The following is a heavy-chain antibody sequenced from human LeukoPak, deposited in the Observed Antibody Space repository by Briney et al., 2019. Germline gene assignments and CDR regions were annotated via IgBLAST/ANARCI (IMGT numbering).Heavy chain of an antibody. J-gene: IGHJ6*02. V-gene: IGHV4-59*08. D-gene: IGHD6-19*01. Sequence: PSETLSLTCTVSGGSISSYYWSWLRQPPGKGLEWIGYIYYSGSTNYNPSLKSRVTISVDTSKNQFSLKLSSVTAADTAVYYCARTYSSGSYYYYGMDVWGQGTTVTVSS. CDR1: GGSISSYY. CDR2: IYYSGST. CDR3: ARTYSSGSYYYYGMDV.